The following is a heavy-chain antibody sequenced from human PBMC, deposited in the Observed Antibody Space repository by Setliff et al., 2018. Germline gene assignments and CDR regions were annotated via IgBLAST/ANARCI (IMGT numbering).Heavy chain of an antibody. V-gene: IGHV1-8*03. J-gene: IGHJ4*02. CDR2: MNPNSGNT. D-gene: IGHD4-17*01. CDR3: ARDSDYGDYYYFDY. Sequence: ASVKVSCKASGYTFSSYDINWVRQATGQGLEWMGWMNPNSGNTGYAQKFQGRVTITADKSTSTAYMELSSLRSEDTAVYYCARDSDYGDYYYFDYWGQGTLVTVSS. CDR1: GYTFSSYD.